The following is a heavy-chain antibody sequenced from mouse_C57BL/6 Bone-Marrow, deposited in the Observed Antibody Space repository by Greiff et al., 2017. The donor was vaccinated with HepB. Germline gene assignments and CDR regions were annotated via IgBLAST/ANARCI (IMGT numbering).Heavy chain of an antibody. Sequence: EVKLVESGEGLVKPGGSLKLSCAASGFTFSSYAMSWVRQTPEKRLEWVAYISSGGDYIYYADTVKGRFTIARDKARNTLYLQLISLKSEDTAIYYCTREPYDYDWYFDVWGTGTTVTVSS. CDR1: GFTFSSYA. J-gene: IGHJ1*03. V-gene: IGHV5-9-1*02. D-gene: IGHD2-4*01. CDR3: TREPYDYDWYFDV. CDR2: ISSGGDYI.